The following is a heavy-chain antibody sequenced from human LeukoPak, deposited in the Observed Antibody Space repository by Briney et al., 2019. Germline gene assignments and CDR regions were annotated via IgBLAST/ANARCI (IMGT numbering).Heavy chain of an antibody. J-gene: IGHJ4*02. V-gene: IGHV3-48*04. D-gene: IGHD2-21*02. Sequence: GGSLRLSCAASGFTFSNYGMNWVRQAPGKGLEWVSYISTRSGTIYYADSVKGRFTISRDNAQNSLYLQMNSLRAEDTAVYYCARSHIVEVTAGDYWGQGTLVTVSS. CDR1: GFTFSNYG. CDR3: ARSHIVEVTAGDY. CDR2: ISTRSGTI.